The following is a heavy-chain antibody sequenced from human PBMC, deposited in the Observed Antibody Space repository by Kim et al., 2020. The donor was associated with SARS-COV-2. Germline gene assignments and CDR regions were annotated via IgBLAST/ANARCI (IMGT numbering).Heavy chain of an antibody. D-gene: IGHD2-15*01. CDR1: GGSISSSSYY. CDR2: IYYSGST. CDR3: ARDGRDPVVSEYYYGMDV. V-gene: IGHV4-39*07. Sequence: SETLSLTCTVSGGSISSSSYYWGWIRQPPGKGLEWIGSIYYSGSTYYNPSLKSRVTISVDTSKNQFSLKLSSVTAADTAVYYCARDGRDPVVSEYYYGMDVWGQGTTVTVSS. J-gene: IGHJ6*02.